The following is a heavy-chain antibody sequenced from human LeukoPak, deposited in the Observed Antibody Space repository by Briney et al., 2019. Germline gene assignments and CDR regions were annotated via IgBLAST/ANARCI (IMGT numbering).Heavy chain of an antibody. V-gene: IGHV1-69*05. CDR2: IIPIFGTA. Sequence: ASVKVSCKASGGTFSSYAISWVRQAPGQGLEWMGRIIPIFGTANYAQKFQGRVTITTDESTSTAYMELSSLRSEDTAAYYCARAPLHYGGNSWGAFDIWGQGTMVTVSS. D-gene: IGHD4-23*01. CDR3: ARAPLHYGGNSWGAFDI. CDR1: GGTFSSYA. J-gene: IGHJ3*02.